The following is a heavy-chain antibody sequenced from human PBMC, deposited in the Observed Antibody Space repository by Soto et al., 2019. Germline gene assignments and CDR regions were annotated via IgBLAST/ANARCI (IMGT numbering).Heavy chain of an antibody. CDR1: GGSISSSSYY. D-gene: IGHD3-16*02. CDR3: ARSLPKSFPLY. J-gene: IGHJ4*02. CDR2: IYYSGST. V-gene: IGHV4-39*01. Sequence: PSETLSLTCTVSGGSISSSSYYWGWIRQPPGKGLEWIGSIYYSGSTYYNPSLKSRVTISVDTSKNQFSLKLSSVTAADTAVYYCARSLPKSFPLYWGQGTLVTVSS.